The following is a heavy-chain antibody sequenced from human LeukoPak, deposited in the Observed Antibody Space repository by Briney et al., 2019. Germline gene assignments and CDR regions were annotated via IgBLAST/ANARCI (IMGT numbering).Heavy chain of an antibody. CDR1: GFTFSDYY. D-gene: IGHD6-19*01. V-gene: IGHV3-11*04. J-gene: IGHJ4*02. CDR3: ARRYVAVADYFDY. CDR2: ISSSGSTI. Sequence: GGSLRLSCAASGFTFSDYYMSWIRQAPGKGLEWVSYISSSGSTIYYADSVKGRFTISRDNAKNSLHLQMNSLRAEDTAVYYCARRYVAVADYFDYWGQGTLVTVSS.